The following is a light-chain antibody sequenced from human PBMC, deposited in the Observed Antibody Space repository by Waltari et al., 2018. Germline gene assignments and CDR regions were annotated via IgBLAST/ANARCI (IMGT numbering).Light chain of an antibody. CDR2: EVN. V-gene: IGLV2-14*01. J-gene: IGLJ3*02. CDR1: SSDFRTYKY. CDR3: ASFTTDTTLGV. Sequence: QSALTQPASVSGSPGQSITISCTGTSSDFRTYKYVSWYQQQPDEVPKLNIYEVNLRPSGVSNRFSGAKSGNTASLTISGLLPEDEADYYCASFTTDTTLGVFGGGTRLTVL.